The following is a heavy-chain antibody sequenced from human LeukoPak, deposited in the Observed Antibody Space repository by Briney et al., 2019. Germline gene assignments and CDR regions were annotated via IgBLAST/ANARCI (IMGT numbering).Heavy chain of an antibody. CDR1: GFTFSSYS. CDR3: ARDSVFGVVIFVDYYYYMDV. J-gene: IGHJ6*03. V-gene: IGHV3-48*01. CDR2: ISSSSSTI. D-gene: IGHD3-3*01. Sequence: GGSLRLSCAASGFTFSSYSMNWVRQAPGKGLEWVSYISSSSSTIYYADSVKGRFTISRDNAKNSLYLQMNSLRAEDTAVYYCARDSVFGVVIFVDYYYYMDVWGKGTTVTVSS.